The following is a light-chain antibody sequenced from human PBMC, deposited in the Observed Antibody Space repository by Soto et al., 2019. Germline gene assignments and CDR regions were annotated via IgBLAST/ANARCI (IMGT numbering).Light chain of an antibody. CDR2: EGS. J-gene: IGLJ2*01. V-gene: IGLV2-23*01. CDR1: SSDVGSYNL. CDR3: CSYAGSRVV. Sequence: QSALTQPASVSGSPGQSITISCTGTSSDVGSYNLVSWYQQHPDKAPKLMIYEGSERPSGVSNRFSGSKSGNTASLTISGLQAEDEADYYCCSYAGSRVVFGGGTKVTVL.